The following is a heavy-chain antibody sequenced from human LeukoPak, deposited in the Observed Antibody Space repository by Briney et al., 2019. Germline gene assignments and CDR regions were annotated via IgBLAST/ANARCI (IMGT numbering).Heavy chain of an antibody. CDR3: ARDHYDTAAIDY. Sequence: GGSLRLSCVASGFIFNDYAIHWVRQAPGKGLEWVSFISEDGDSAYYADSVKGRFTISRDNSKNTLYLQMNSLRAEDTAVYYCARDHYDTAAIDYWGQGTLVTVSS. V-gene: IGHV3-43*02. D-gene: IGHD3-22*01. CDR1: GFIFNDYA. J-gene: IGHJ4*02. CDR2: ISEDGDSA.